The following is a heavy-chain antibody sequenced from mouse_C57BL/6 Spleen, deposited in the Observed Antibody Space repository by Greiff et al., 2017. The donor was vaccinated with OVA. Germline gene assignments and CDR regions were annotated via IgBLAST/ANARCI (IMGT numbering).Heavy chain of an antibody. Sequence: QVQLQQPGAELVKPGASVKLSCKASGYTFTSYWMQWVKQRPGQGLEWIGEIDPSDSYTNYNQKFKGKATLTVDTSSSTAYMQLSSLTSEDSAVYYCARDLRTFDYWGQGTTLTVSS. D-gene: IGHD1-1*01. V-gene: IGHV1-50*01. CDR2: IDPSDSYT. CDR3: ARDLRTFDY. CDR1: GYTFTSYW. J-gene: IGHJ2*01.